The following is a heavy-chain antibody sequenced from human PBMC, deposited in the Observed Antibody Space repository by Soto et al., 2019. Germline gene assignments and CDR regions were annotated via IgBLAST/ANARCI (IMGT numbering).Heavy chain of an antibody. CDR3: AITPAEQLGVGGIDY. D-gene: IGHD6-6*01. V-gene: IGHV4-39*01. Sequence: PSETLSLTCTVSGGSVSSGSYYWSWIRQPPGKGLEWIGSIYYSGSTYYNPSLKSRVTISVDTSKNQFSLKLSSVTAADTAVYYCAITPAEQLGVGGIDYWGQGTLVTVSS. CDR2: IYYSGST. CDR1: GGSVSSGSYY. J-gene: IGHJ4*02.